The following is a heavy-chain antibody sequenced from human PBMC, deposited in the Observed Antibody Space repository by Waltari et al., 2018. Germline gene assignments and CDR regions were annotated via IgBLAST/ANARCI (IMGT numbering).Heavy chain of an antibody. V-gene: IGHV3-74*01. CDR2: INGDGSTS. Sequence: EEQLVESGGGLVQPGDSLRLSCAASGFTYSNPWMPWVRPAPGRGLVWVSRINGDGSTSNYADSVKGRFTISRDNTKKTLYLQMKRLRVEDTAVYYCARLAPKTYRSPVPGRDYYYGLDVWGQGTTVTVSS. CDR1: GFTYSNPW. D-gene: IGHD6-13*01. J-gene: IGHJ6*02. CDR3: ARLAPKTYRSPVPGRDYYYGLDV.